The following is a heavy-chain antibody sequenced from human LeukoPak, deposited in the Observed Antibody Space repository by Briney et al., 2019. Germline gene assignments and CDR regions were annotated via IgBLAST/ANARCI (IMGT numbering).Heavy chain of an antibody. V-gene: IGHV3-30-3*01. CDR3: ARGGYDI. J-gene: IGHJ3*02. CDR2: ISYDGSNQ. Sequence: KGLEWVAVISYDGSNQYYAASVKGRFTISRDNSKNTLYLQMNSLRAEHTAVYYCARGGYDIWGQGKMVTVSS. D-gene: IGHD3-22*01.